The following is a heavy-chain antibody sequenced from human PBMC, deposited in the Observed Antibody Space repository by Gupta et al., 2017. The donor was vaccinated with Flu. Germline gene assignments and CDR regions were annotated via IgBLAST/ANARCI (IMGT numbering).Heavy chain of an antibody. CDR3: TRDNYYDSSSET. CDR2: IDTSGTP. V-gene: IGHV4-4*07. D-gene: IGHD3-22*01. J-gene: IGHJ5*02. Sequence: SWCRQSAGNGLEWRGRIDTSGTPHYNPSPKSRLNMSVDTSKNHLSLRLSSVTAADTAVYYCTRDNYYDSSSETWGQGTLVTVSS.